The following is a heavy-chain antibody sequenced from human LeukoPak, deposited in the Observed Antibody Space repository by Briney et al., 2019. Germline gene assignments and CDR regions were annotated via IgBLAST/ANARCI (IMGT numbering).Heavy chain of an antibody. Sequence: GGSLRLSCAASGFTFSSYAMSWVRQAPGKGLEWASAISGSGGSTYYADSVKGRFTISRDNSKNTLYLQMNSLRAEDTAVYYCAKVIVVVPAAPFGWFDPWGQGTLVTVSS. V-gene: IGHV3-23*01. D-gene: IGHD2-2*01. CDR2: ISGSGGST. CDR1: GFTFSSYA. CDR3: AKVIVVVPAAPFGWFDP. J-gene: IGHJ5*02.